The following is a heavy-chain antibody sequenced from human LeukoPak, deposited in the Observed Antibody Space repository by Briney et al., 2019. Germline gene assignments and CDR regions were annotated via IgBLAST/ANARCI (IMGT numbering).Heavy chain of an antibody. Sequence: SETLSLTCTVSGGSISSSSYYWGWIRQPPGKGLEWIGSIYFSGTTYYNPSLKSRVTMSADTSKNQFSLKLSSVTAADTAVFYCARHSSGYSYGRAPFDYWGQGTLVTVSS. CDR3: ARHSSGYSYGRAPFDY. D-gene: IGHD5-18*01. V-gene: IGHV4-39*01. J-gene: IGHJ4*02. CDR2: IYFSGTT. CDR1: GGSISSSSYY.